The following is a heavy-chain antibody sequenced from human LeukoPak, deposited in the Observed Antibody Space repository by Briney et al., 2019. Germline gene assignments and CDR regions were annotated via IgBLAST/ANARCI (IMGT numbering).Heavy chain of an antibody. CDR1: GGSISSYY. D-gene: IGHD1-26*01. V-gene: IGHV4-59*01. Sequence: SGTLSLTCSVSGGSISSYYWSWIRQPPGKGLEWIGYIYYSGRTNYNPSLKSRVTISVDTSKNQFSLNLSSVTAADTAVYYCARVHSGSYYQYDYWGQGTLVTVSS. J-gene: IGHJ4*02. CDR3: ARVHSGSYYQYDY. CDR2: IYYSGRT.